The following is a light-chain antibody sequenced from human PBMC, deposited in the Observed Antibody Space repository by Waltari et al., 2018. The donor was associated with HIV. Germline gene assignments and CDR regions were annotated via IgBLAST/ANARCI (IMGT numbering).Light chain of an antibody. CDR3: QQYDNSPGYT. J-gene: IGKJ2*01. Sequence: DIVLTQSPRTLSLSPGERVTLSCRASQTISSPYLAWDQQKPGQAPRLLIHGASSRATGIPDRFSGSGSETDFTLTISRLEPEDFAVYYCQQYDNSPGYTFGQGTKLEIK. CDR1: QTISSPY. CDR2: GAS. V-gene: IGKV3-20*01.